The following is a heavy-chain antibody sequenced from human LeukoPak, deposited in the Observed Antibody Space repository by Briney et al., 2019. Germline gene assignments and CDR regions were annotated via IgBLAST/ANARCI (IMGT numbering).Heavy chain of an antibody. J-gene: IGHJ4*02. CDR2: INPNGGST. V-gene: IGHV1-46*01. D-gene: IGHD6-13*01. CDR3: ARVDDSWYFDY. CDR1: GYTLTRYF. Sequence: GASVKVSCKASGYTLTRYFIHWVRQAPGQGLEWMGIINPNGGSTSYPQKFQGRVTMTRDTSTNTVYMELSSLKSEDTAVYYCARVDDSWYFDYWGQGTLVTVSS.